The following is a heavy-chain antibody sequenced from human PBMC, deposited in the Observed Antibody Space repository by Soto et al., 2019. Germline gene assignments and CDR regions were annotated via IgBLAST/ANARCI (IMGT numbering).Heavy chain of an antibody. V-gene: IGHV1-69*19. Sequence: QVQLVQSGAEMKKPGSSVKVSCQSSGGTFNTYAMNWVRQAPGQGPEWMGDISPMFGAANYAPKFQGRVTITADESPGTSYMQLSSLTSEDTALYFCAWEVQVHTPAFVYWGQGTRVTVSS. D-gene: IGHD3-10*01. CDR1: GGTFNTYA. CDR2: ISPMFGAA. J-gene: IGHJ4*02. CDR3: AWEVQVHTPAFVY.